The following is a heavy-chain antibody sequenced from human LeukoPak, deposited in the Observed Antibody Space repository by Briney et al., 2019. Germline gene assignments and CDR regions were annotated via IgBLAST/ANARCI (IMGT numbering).Heavy chain of an antibody. CDR2: INSSGGTT. D-gene: IGHD6-19*01. V-gene: IGHV1-46*01. CDR1: GYTFTGYY. J-gene: IGHJ4*02. CDR3: ARGGWYYFDY. Sequence: GASVKVSCKASGYTFTGYYMHWVRQAPGQGLEWMGIINSSGGTTSYAQKFQGRVTMTRDTSTSTVYMELSSLRSEDTAVYYYARGGWYYFDYWGQGTLVTVSS.